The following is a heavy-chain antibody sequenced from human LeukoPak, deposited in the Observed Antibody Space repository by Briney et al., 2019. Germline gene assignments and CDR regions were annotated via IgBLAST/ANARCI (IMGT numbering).Heavy chain of an antibody. CDR1: GGTFNTYT. V-gene: IGHV1-69*13. CDR2: IIPIHGTT. D-gene: IGHD3-22*01. Sequence: SVKVSCTTSGGTFNTYTLNWVRQAPGQGLEWMGGIIPIHGTTNYAQKFQGRVAITADESTSTAYMELSSLRSEDTAVYYCARPTLAYYDSFGYYRDFDYWGQGTLVTVSS. J-gene: IGHJ4*02. CDR3: ARPTLAYYDSFGYYRDFDY.